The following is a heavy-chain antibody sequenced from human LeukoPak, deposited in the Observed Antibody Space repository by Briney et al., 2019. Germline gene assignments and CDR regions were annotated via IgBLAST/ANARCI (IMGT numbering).Heavy chain of an antibody. CDR3: AREGDYGDNEYYFDY. J-gene: IGHJ4*02. V-gene: IGHV3-30-3*01. Sequence: GGSLRLSCAASGFTFSNYAMHWVRQAPGKGLEWVAVISSDGSNKYYADSVKGRFTIPRDNSKNTLYLQMNSLRAEDTAVYYCAREGDYGDNEYYFDYWGQGTLVTVSS. CDR2: ISSDGSNK. D-gene: IGHD4-23*01. CDR1: GFTFSNYA.